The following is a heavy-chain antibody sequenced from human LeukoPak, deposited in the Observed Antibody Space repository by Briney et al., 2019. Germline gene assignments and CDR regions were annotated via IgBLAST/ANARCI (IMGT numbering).Heavy chain of an antibody. CDR2: INPNSGGT. V-gene: IGHV1-2*02. CDR1: GYTFTGYY. J-gene: IGHJ4*02. D-gene: IGHD1-1*01. CDR3: ARVQGGKHETDY. Sequence: ASVKVSCKASGYTFTGYYMHLVRQAPGQGLEWMGWINPNSGGTNYAQKFQGRVTMTRDTSISTAYMELSRLRSDDTAVYYCARVQGGKHETDYWGQGTLVTVSS.